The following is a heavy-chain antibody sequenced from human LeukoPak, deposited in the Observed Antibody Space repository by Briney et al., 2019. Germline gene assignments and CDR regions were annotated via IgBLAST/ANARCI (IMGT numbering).Heavy chain of an antibody. CDR1: GFPVSSNY. Sequence: PGGSLRLSCAASGFPVSSNYMSWVRQAPGKGLEWVSVIYSGGSTYYADSVKGRFTISRDNSKNTLYLQMNSLRAEDTAVYYCARKYYYDSSGSDAFDIWGQGTMVTVSS. J-gene: IGHJ3*02. CDR2: IYSGGST. CDR3: ARKYYYDSSGSDAFDI. V-gene: IGHV3-53*01. D-gene: IGHD3-22*01.